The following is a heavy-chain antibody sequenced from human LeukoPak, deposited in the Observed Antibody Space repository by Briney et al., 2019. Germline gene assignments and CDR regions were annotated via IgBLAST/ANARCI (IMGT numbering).Heavy chain of an antibody. J-gene: IGHJ5*02. CDR2: ITSDGSGT. V-gene: IGHV3-74*01. CDR1: GFPFSNYW. D-gene: IGHD3-10*01. Sequence: PGGSLRLSCAASGFPFSNYWMRWVRQAPGKGLVWLSHITSDGSGTSYADSVEGRFTISRDNAKYTLYLQMNSLRAEDTAVYYCAKDQGARYYGSGSSWFDPWGQGTLVTVSS. CDR3: AKDQGARYYGSGSSWFDP.